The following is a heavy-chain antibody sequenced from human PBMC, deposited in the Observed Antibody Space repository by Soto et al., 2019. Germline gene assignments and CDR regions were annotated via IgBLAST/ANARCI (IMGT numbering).Heavy chain of an antibody. Sequence: SETLSLTCTVSGGSISSGGYYWSWIRQHPGKGLEWIGYIYYSGSTYYNPSLKSRVTISVDTSKNQFSLKLSSVTAADTAVYYCARGRRYGSGINYYYYYGMDVWGQGTTVTVSS. V-gene: IGHV4-31*03. D-gene: IGHD3-10*01. CDR1: GGSISSGGYY. CDR3: ARGRRYGSGINYYYYYGMDV. CDR2: IYYSGST. J-gene: IGHJ6*02.